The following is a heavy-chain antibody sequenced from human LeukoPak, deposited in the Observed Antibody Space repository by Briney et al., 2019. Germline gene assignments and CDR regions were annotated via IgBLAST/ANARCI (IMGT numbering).Heavy chain of an antibody. CDR3: ARDSGYSYGFYYYYYMDV. D-gene: IGHD5-18*01. CDR2: IYTSGST. J-gene: IGHJ6*03. V-gene: IGHV4-61*02. CDR1: GGSISSGSYY. Sequence: SETLSLTCTVSGGSISSGSYYWSWIRQPAGKGLEWIGRIYTSGSTNYNPSLKSRVTMSVDTSKNQFSLKLSSVTAADTAVYYCARDSGYSYGFYYYYYMDVWGKGTTVTVSS.